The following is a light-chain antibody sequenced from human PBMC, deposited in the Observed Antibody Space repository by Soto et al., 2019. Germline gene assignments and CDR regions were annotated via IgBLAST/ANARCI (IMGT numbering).Light chain of an antibody. CDR3: QQDTNWPLS. Sequence: EIVMTQSPATLSVPPGERATLSCRASQSVSSTLAWYQQKPGQAPRVLLYAASTRATGSPARFSGSGSGTAFTLTICSLQSEDFAVDYCQQDTNWPLSCGGRTKVEIK. CDR1: QSVSST. J-gene: IGKJ4*01. CDR2: AAS. V-gene: IGKV3-15*01.